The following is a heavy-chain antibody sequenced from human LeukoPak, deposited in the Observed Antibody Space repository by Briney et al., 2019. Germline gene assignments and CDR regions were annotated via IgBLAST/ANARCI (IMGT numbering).Heavy chain of an antibody. D-gene: IGHD3-10*01. CDR3: ARMELGYGSGSYRNWFDP. J-gene: IGHJ5*02. CDR2: IYYSGST. Sequence: SETLSLTCTVSGDSITNSSYYWGWIRQPPGKGLEWIGSIYYSGSTYYNPSLKSRVTISVDTSKNQFSLKLSSVTAADTAVYYCARMELGYGSGSYRNWFDPWGQGTLVTVSS. CDR1: GDSITNSSYY. V-gene: IGHV4-39*01.